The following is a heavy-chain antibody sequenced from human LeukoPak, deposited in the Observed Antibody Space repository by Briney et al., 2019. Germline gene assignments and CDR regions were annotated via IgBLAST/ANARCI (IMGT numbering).Heavy chain of an antibody. D-gene: IGHD3-22*01. CDR3: ATKTAQSKTITGSSGYYPFDY. CDR1: GDTFSSYA. Sequence: SVKVSCKASGDTFSSYAISWVRQAPGQGLEWMGRIIPILGIANYAQKFQGRVTITADTSTSTAYMELSSLRSEDTAVYYCATKTAQSKTITGSSGYYPFDYWGQGTLVTVSS. CDR2: IIPILGIA. V-gene: IGHV1-69*04. J-gene: IGHJ4*02.